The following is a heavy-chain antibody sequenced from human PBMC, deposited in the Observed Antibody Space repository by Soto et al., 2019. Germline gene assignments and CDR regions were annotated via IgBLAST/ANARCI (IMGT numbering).Heavy chain of an antibody. CDR1: GFTFSSYA. V-gene: IGHV3-53*01. D-gene: IGHD6-6*01. CDR3: ARPSIAARPGYYYYGMDV. J-gene: IGHJ6*02. Sequence: GGSLRLSCAASGFTFSSYAMSWVRQAPGKGLEWVSVIYSGGSTYYADSVKGRFTISRDNSKNTLYLQMNSLRAEDTAVYYCARPSIAARPGYYYYGMDVWGQGTTVTVSS. CDR2: IYSGGST.